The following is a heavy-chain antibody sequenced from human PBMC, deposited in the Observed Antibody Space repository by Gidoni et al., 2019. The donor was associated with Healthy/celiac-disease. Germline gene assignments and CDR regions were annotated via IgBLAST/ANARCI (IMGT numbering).Heavy chain of an antibody. V-gene: IGHV3-30-3*01. Sequence: QVQLVASGGGVVQPGRSLRLSCAASGFTFSSYDMHWVRQAPGKGLEWVAVISYDGSNKYYADSVKGRFTISRDNSKNTLYLQMNSLRAEDTAVYYCARDDASGELSLIFYYYYGMDVWGQGTTVTVSS. CDR1: GFTFSSYD. CDR3: ARDDASGELSLIFYYYYGMDV. D-gene: IGHD3-16*02. J-gene: IGHJ6*02. CDR2: ISYDGSNK.